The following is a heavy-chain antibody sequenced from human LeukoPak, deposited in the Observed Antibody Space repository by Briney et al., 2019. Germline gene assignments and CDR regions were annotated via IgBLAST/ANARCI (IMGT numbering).Heavy chain of an antibody. D-gene: IGHD3-10*01. V-gene: IGHV3-15*07. CDR2: IKSKTDGGTT. J-gene: IGHJ4*02. CDR1: GASINSYY. Sequence: KSSETLSLTCSVSGASINSYYWNWIRQAPGKGLEWVGRIKSKTDGGTTDYAAPVKGRFTISRDDSKNTLYLQMNSLKTEDTAVYYCTTVSWFGELIDYWGQGTLVTVSS. CDR3: TTVSWFGELIDY.